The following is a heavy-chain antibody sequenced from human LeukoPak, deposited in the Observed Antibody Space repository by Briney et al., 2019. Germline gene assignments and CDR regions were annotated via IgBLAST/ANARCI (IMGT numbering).Heavy chain of an antibody. D-gene: IGHD4-17*01. J-gene: IGHJ5*02. CDR3: ARNCGEDYGDYRPHLSFNWFDP. CDR2: IIPIFGTA. V-gene: IGHV1-69*06. Sequence: VASVKVSCKASGGTFSSYAISWVRQAPGQGLEWMGGIIPIFGTANYAQKFQGRVTITADKSTSTAYMGLSSLRSEDTAVYYCARNCGEDYGDYRPHLSFNWFDPWGQGTLVTVSS. CDR1: GGTFSSYA.